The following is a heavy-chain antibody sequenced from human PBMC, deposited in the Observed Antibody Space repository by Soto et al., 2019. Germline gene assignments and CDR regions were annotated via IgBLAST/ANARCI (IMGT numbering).Heavy chain of an antibody. CDR3: AKKWGVDCSGSTCYYFDH. D-gene: IGHD2-15*01. Sequence: QVLLVESGGGVVQPGRSLRLSCAASGFTFSSHAMHWVRQAPGKGLEWVAVVSYDGSDKYYADSVKGRFTISRDNSKNTLYLEMNNLRAEDTAVYYCAKKWGVDCSGSTCYYFDHWGQGTLVTVSS. J-gene: IGHJ4*02. CDR2: VSYDGSDK. CDR1: GFTFSSHA. V-gene: IGHV3-30*18.